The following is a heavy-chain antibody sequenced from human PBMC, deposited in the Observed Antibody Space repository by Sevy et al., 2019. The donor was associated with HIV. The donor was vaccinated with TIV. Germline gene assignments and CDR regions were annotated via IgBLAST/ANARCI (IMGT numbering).Heavy chain of an antibody. CDR1: GFTFSSYG. J-gene: IGHJ4*02. CDR2: ISYDGSNK. CDR3: AKVKSSWYSDPYYFDY. Sequence: GGSLRLSCAASGFTFSSYGMHWVRQAPGKGLEWVAVISYDGSNKYYADSVKGRFTISRDNSKNALYLQMNSLRAEDTAVYYCAKVKSSWYSDPYYFDYWGQGTLVTVSS. V-gene: IGHV3-30*18. D-gene: IGHD6-13*01.